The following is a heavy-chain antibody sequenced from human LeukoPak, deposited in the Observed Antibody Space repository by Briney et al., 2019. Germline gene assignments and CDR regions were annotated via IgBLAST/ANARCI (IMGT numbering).Heavy chain of an antibody. CDR2: IYPGDSDT. CDR1: GYSFTGYW. Sequence: GESLKISCKGSGYSFTGYWIGWVRQMPGKGLEWMGIIYPGDSDTRYSPSFQGQVTISADKSIRTAYLQWSSLKASDTAMYYCASYSSSSQDAFDIWGQGTMVTVSS. D-gene: IGHD6-6*01. CDR3: ASYSSSSQDAFDI. V-gene: IGHV5-51*01. J-gene: IGHJ3*02.